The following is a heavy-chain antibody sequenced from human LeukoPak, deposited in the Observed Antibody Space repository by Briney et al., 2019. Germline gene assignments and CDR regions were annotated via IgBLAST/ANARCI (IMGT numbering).Heavy chain of an antibody. CDR2: IFHSGNT. V-gene: IGHV4-38-2*02. Sequence: SETLSLTCTVSGYSISSVYYWGWIRQPPGKGLEWIGSIFHSGNTYYNPSLKSRVIISVDTSKNQFSLKLSSVTAADTAVYYCAKSNGYGLVDIWGQGTMVTVSS. J-gene: IGHJ3*02. CDR1: GYSISSVYY. D-gene: IGHD3-10*01. CDR3: AKSNGYGLVDI.